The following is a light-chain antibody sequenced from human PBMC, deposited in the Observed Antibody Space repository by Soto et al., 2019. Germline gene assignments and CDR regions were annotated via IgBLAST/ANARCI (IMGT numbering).Light chain of an antibody. CDR2: GTS. CDR1: QSVSSN. V-gene: IGKV3D-15*01. J-gene: IGKJ1*01. CDR3: QQYNNMWT. Sequence: IVMTQSPDTLSVSPGERATLSCRAGQSVSSNLAWYQQKPGQAPRLLIYGTSTRATGIPARFSGSGSGTEFTLTISSLQSEDFAVYYCQQYNNMWTFGQGTKVEIK.